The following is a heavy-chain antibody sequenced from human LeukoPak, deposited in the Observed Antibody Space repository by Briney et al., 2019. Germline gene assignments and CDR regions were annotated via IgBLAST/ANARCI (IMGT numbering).Heavy chain of an antibody. V-gene: IGHV4-31*03. CDR3: ARHLLSQNWFDP. J-gene: IGHJ5*02. CDR1: GGSISSGGYY. CDR2: IYYSGST. Sequence: PSQTLSLTCTVSGGSISSGGYYWSWIRQHPGKGLEWIGYIYYSGSTYYNPSLKSRVTISVDTSKNQFSLKLSSVTAADTAVYYCARHLLSQNWFDPWGQGTLVTVSS. D-gene: IGHD3-16*02.